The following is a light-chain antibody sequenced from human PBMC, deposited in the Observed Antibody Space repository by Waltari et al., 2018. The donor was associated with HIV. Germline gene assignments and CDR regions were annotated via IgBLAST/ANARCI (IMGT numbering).Light chain of an antibody. Sequence: ERVLTQSPVTLFVSPGERATLSCTASQNIGNNLAWYQDKPGQAPRLLLYGASTRATGIPARFSGGGSATEFTLTIDNLQSADSAFYYCQHYNTWPYTFGRGTKLVI. CDR3: QHYNTWPYT. CDR2: GAS. V-gene: IGKV3-15*01. J-gene: IGKJ2*01. CDR1: QNIGNN.